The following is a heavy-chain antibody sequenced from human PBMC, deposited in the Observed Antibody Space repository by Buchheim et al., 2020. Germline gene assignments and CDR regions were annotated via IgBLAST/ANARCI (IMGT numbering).Heavy chain of an antibody. CDR1: GRSFSDYY. CDR2: INHSGST. CDR3: ARGPTIAAESTFYFDY. V-gene: IGHV4-34*01. D-gene: IGHD6-13*01. J-gene: IGHJ4*02. Sequence: QVQLQQWGAGLLKPSETLSLTCAVFGRSFSDYYWSWIRQPPGKGLEWIGDINHSGSTNYSPSLKSRVTISLDTSKNQFYLKLSSMTAADTAVYYCARGPTIAAESTFYFDYWGQGTL.